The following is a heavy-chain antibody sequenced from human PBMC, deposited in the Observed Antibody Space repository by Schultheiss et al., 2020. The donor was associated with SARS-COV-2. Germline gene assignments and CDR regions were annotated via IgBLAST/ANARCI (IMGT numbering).Heavy chain of an antibody. V-gene: IGHV4-59*01. Sequence: SETLSLTCAVSGGSISSYYWSWIRQPPGKGLEWIGYIYYSGSTNYNPSLKSRVTISVDTSKNQFSLKLSSVTAADTAVYYCARTNPRVIAAAGIGAFDIWGQGTMVTVSS. D-gene: IGHD6-13*01. CDR3: ARTNPRVIAAAGIGAFDI. J-gene: IGHJ3*02. CDR2: IYYSGST. CDR1: GGSISSYY.